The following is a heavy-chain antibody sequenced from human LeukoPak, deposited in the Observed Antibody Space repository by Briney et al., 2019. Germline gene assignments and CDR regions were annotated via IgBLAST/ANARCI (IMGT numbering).Heavy chain of an antibody. Sequence: PSETLSLTCTVSGGSISSYYWSWIRQPPGKGLEWIGYIYYSGSTNYNPSLKSRVTISVDTSKNQFSLKLSPVTAADTAVYYCASGYCTSTSCLFDPWGQGTLVTVSS. J-gene: IGHJ5*02. CDR1: GGSISSYY. V-gene: IGHV4-59*01. CDR2: IYYSGST. CDR3: ASGYCTSTSCLFDP. D-gene: IGHD2-2*03.